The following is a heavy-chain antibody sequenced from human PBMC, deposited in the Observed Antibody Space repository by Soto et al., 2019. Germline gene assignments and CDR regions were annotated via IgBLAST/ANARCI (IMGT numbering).Heavy chain of an antibody. CDR1: GFTFSSYA. J-gene: IGHJ4*02. V-gene: IGHV3-23*01. CDR2: ISGSGGST. D-gene: IGHD3-3*01. CDR3: AKDSYYDFWSGYSSPGLIDY. Sequence: GGSLRLSCAASGFTFSSYAMSWVRQAPGKGLEWVSAISGSGGSTYYADSVKGRFTISRDNSKNTLYLQMNSLRAEDTAVYYCAKDSYYDFWSGYSSPGLIDYWGQGTLVTVSS.